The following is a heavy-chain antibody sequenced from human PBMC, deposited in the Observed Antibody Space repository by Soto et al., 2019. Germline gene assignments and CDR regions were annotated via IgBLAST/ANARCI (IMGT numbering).Heavy chain of an antibody. CDR1: GFTFSSYG. CDR2: ISYDGSNE. V-gene: IGHV3-30*18. D-gene: IGHD6-19*01. CDR3: AKEIAVAGGLDY. J-gene: IGHJ4*01. Sequence: PGGSLRLSCVASGFTFSSYGIHWVRKAPGKGLEWVAVISYDGSNEYYADSVKGRSTISRDNSKNTLYLQMDSLRPEATAVYYCAKEIAVAGGLDYWGHGTLVTVSS.